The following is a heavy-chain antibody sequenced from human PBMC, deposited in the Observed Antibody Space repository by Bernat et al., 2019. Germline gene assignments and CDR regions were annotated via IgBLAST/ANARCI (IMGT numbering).Heavy chain of an antibody. D-gene: IGHD4-17*01. J-gene: IGHJ4*02. Sequence: EVQVVESGGGLAQPGGSLRLSCAGSGFTFSSFEMNWVRQAPGKGLEWISYISAGGGTVYYADSVEGRFTISRDNAKNSVYLQMNGLGVEDTAVYYGARSTNYVDVLFDNWGQGSLVTVSS. V-gene: IGHV3-48*03. CDR3: ARSTNYVDVLFDN. CDR1: GFTFSSFE. CDR2: ISAGGGTV.